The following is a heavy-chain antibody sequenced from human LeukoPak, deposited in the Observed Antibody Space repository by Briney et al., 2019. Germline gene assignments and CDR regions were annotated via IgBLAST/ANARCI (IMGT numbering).Heavy chain of an antibody. CDR1: GFTFSSSD. CDR3: ARGGGLDV. D-gene: IGHD3-16*01. V-gene: IGHV3-13*01. J-gene: IGHJ6*02. CDR2: ISSAGDT. Sequence: GGSLRLSCAASGFTFSSSDIHWVRHPTGKGLEWVSVISSAGDTYYSGSVEGRFTISRENANNSLYLQMNSLRAGDTAVYYCARGGGLDVWGQGATVTVSS.